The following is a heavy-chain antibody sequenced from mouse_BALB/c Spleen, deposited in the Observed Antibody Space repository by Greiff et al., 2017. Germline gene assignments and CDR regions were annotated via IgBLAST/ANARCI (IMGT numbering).Heavy chain of an antibody. CDR3: ARPTTVVAHYYAMDY. J-gene: IGHJ4*01. CDR2: ISYSGST. CDR1: GDSITSGY. D-gene: IGHD1-1*01. V-gene: IGHV3-8*02. Sequence: EVKLVESGPSLVKPSQTLSLTCSVTGDSITSGYWNWIRKFPGNKLEYMGYISYSGSTYYNPSLKSRISITRDTSKNQYYLQLNSVTTEDTATYYGARPTTVVAHYYAMDYWGQGTSVTVSS.